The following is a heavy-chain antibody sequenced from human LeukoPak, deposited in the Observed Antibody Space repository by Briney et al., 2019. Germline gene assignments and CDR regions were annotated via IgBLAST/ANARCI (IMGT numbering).Heavy chain of an antibody. D-gene: IGHD3-16*01. J-gene: IGHJ4*02. CDR2: IYYSGST. V-gene: IGHV4-30-4*01. CDR1: GAYISSDYYS. Sequence: SETLSLTCTVSGAYISSDYYSWSWIRQPPGKGLEWIGYIYYSGSTSYNPSLKSRLTISIDTSKNQFSLKLSSVTAADTAVYYCAIKRGQGLDYWGQGTLVTVSS. CDR3: AIKRGQGLDY.